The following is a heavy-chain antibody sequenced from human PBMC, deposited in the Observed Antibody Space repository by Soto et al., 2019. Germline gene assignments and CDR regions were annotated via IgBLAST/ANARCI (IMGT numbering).Heavy chain of an antibody. Sequence: GASVKVSCKASGYTFTGSYMHWVRQAPGQGLEWMGWINPNSGGTNYAQKFQGRVTISRDNAKSSLFLQMNSLRAEDTAVYYCARAKDFYNSGWYSDYFDYWGQGTLVTVSS. V-gene: IGHV1-2*02. D-gene: IGHD6-19*01. CDR1: GYTFTGSY. CDR2: INPNSGGT. J-gene: IGHJ4*01. CDR3: ARAKDFYNSGWYSDYFDY.